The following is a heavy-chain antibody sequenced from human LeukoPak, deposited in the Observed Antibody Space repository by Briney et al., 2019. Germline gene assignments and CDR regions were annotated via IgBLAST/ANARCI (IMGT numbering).Heavy chain of an antibody. CDR3: ARASGKAGTTLTFGY. D-gene: IGHD1-1*01. Sequence: ASVKVSCKASGYTFTSYYMHWVRQAPGQGLEWMGIINPSGGSTSYAQKFQGRVTMTRDMSTSTVYMELSSLRSEDTAVYYCARASGKAGTTLTFGYWGQGTLVTVSS. J-gene: IGHJ4*02. V-gene: IGHV1-46*01. CDR2: INPSGGST. CDR1: GYTFTSYY.